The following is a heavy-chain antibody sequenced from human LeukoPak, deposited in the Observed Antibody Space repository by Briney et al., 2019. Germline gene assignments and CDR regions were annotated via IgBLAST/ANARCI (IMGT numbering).Heavy chain of an antibody. Sequence: ASVKVSYKASGYTFTSYDINWVRQAPGQGPEWMGVISPSGGSTTYAQKFQGRVTLTRDMSTRTDYLELSSLRSEDTAVYYCARDNSVRDEAWWFNPWGQGTLVTVSS. D-gene: IGHD5-24*01. CDR1: GYTFTSYD. CDR2: ISPSGGST. V-gene: IGHV1-46*01. CDR3: ARDNSVRDEAWWFNP. J-gene: IGHJ5*02.